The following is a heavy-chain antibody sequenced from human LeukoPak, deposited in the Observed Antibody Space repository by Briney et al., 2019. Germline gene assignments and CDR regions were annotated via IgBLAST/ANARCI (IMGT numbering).Heavy chain of an antibody. D-gene: IGHD3/OR15-3a*01. Sequence: GGSLRLSCTASGFTFSSHWMTWVRQAPGKGLEWVAVISYDGSNKYYADSVKGRFTISRDNSKNTLYLQMNSLRAEDTAVYYCAKDRDWNYFDYWGQGTLVTVSS. CDR2: ISYDGSNK. V-gene: IGHV3-30*18. J-gene: IGHJ4*02. CDR3: AKDRDWNYFDY. CDR1: GFTFSSHW.